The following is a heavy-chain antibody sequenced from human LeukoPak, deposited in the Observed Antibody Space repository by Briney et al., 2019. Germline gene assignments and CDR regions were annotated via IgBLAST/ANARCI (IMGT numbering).Heavy chain of an antibody. CDR3: ARDLVPAAIFYWFDP. Sequence: PGGSLRLSCAASGFTFSSYWMHWVRKAPGKGLVWVSRINSDGSSTSYADSVKGRFTSSRDNAKNTLYLQMNSLRAEDTAVYYCARDLVPAAIFYWFDPWGQGTLVTVSS. CDR2: INSDGSST. CDR1: GFTFSSYW. J-gene: IGHJ5*02. D-gene: IGHD2-2*01. V-gene: IGHV3-74*01.